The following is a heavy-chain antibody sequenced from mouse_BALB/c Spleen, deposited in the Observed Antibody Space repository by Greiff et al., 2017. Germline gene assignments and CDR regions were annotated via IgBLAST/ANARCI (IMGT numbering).Heavy chain of an antibody. CDR3: NARYYGNYFDY. J-gene: IGHJ2*01. CDR2: IDPENGAT. D-gene: IGHD2-1*01. V-gene: IGHV14-4*02. CDR1: GFNIKDYY. Sequence: EVQLQQSGAELVRSGASVQLSCTASGFNIKDYYMHWVKQRPEQGLEWIGWIDPENGATEYAPKFQGKATMTADTSSNTAYLQLSSLTSEDTAVYYCNARYYGNYFDYGGQGTTLTVSS.